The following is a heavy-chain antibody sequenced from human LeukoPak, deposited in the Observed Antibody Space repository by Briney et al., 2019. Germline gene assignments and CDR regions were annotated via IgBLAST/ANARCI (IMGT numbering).Heavy chain of an antibody. J-gene: IGHJ6*02. V-gene: IGHV3-9*01. CDR3: AKHLRATNTFTFFGLDV. Sequence: GGSLRLSCAATGFSFKDYAMHWVRQITGKGLEWVSAISWNGGSTAYADSVKGRFTISRDNAKNSLFLQLSNLRPEDTALYYCAKHLRATNTFTFFGLDVWGQGTTVTVSS. CDR1: GFSFKDYA. CDR2: ISWNGGST. D-gene: IGHD1-26*01.